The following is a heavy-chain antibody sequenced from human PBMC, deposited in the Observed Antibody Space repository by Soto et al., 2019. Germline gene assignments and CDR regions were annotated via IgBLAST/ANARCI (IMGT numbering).Heavy chain of an antibody. D-gene: IGHD4-17*01. V-gene: IGHV3-30*18. J-gene: IGHJ3*02. Sequence: GGSLRLSCAASGFTFSSYGMHWVRQAPGKGLEWVAVISYDGSNKYYADSVKGRFTISSDNSKNTLYLQMNSLRAEDTAVYYCAKDSRRSHRASSGDYSGMMSAFDIWGQGTMVTVSS. CDR2: ISYDGSNK. CDR3: AKDSRRSHRASSGDYSGMMSAFDI. CDR1: GFTFSSYG.